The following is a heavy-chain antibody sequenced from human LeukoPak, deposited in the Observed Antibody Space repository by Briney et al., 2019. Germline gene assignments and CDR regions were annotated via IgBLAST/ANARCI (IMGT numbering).Heavy chain of an antibody. CDR3: ARGGDIVVVPAAPFDY. J-gene: IGHJ4*02. CDR1: GFTFSSYW. V-gene: IGHV3-7*03. Sequence: PGGSLRLSCAASGFTFSSYWMNWARQAPGKGLEWVASINHNGNVNYYVDPVKGRFTISRDNAKNSLYLQMNSLRAEGTAVYYCARGGDIVVVPAAPFDYWGQGTLVTVSS. CDR2: INHNGNVN. D-gene: IGHD2-2*01.